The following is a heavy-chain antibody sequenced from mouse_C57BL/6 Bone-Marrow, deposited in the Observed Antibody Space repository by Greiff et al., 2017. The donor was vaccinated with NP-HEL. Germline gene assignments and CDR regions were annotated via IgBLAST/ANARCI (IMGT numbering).Heavy chain of an antibody. CDR1: GFTFSDYY. D-gene: IGHD5-1*01. J-gene: IGHJ1*03. V-gene: IGHV5-12*01. Sequence: EVQLQQSGGGLVQPGGSLKLSCAASGFTFSDYYMYWVRQTPEKRLEWVAYISNGGGSTYYPATVKGRFTISRDNAKNTLYLQMSRLKSEDTAMYYCASTKIALPTRYWYFDVWGTGTTVTVSS. CDR3: ASTKIALPTRYWYFDV. CDR2: ISNGGGST.